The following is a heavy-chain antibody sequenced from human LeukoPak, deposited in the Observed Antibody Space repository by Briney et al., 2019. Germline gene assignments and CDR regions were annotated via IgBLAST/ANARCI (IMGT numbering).Heavy chain of an antibody. J-gene: IGHJ4*02. CDR3: ARLDSRATDY. CDR2: ISYDGSNK. CDR1: GFTLDSYA. D-gene: IGHD4-11*01. Sequence: GGSLRLSCAASGFTLDSYAMHWVRQAPGKGLEWVAVISYDGSNKYYADSVKGRFTISRDNSKNTLYLQMNSLRAEDTAVYYCARLDSRATDYWGQGTLVTVSS. V-gene: IGHV3-30-3*01.